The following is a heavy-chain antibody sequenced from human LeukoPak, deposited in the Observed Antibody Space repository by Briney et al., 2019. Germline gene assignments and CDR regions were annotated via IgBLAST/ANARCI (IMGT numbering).Heavy chain of an antibody. V-gene: IGHV3-23*01. CDR3: AAKGNGYTGIYLFAH. CDR2: ISGSGGST. J-gene: IGHJ4*02. CDR1: GFTFSSYA. D-gene: IGHD1-26*01. Sequence: GGSLRLSCAASGFTFSSYAMSWVRQAPGKGLEWVSAISGSGGSTYYADSVKGRFTISRDNSENTLDLHMHSLRAEDTAVYYCAAKGNGYTGIYLFAHWGQGTLVTVSS.